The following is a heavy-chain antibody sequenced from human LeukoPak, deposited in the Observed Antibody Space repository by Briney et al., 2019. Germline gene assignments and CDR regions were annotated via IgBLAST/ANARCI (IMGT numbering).Heavy chain of an antibody. J-gene: IGHJ4*02. CDR3: ARGRRTIVVVPAAIKL. Sequence: GGSLRLSCAASGFTFSSYSMNWVRQAPGKGLEWVSSISSSSSYKYYADSVKGRFTISRDNAKNSLYLQMNSLRAEDTAVYYCARGRRTIVVVPAAIKLWGQGTLVTVSS. D-gene: IGHD2-2*01. V-gene: IGHV3-21*01. CDR2: ISSSSSYK. CDR1: GFTFSSYS.